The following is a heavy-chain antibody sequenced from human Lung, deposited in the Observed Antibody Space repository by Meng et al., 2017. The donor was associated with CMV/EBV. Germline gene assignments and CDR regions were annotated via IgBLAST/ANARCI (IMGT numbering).Heavy chain of an antibody. V-gene: IGHV1-2*02. CDR2: INPHSGDT. CDR1: GYTFTGYN. CDR3: ARLFHTSLGTNYYYGMEV. Sequence: GGSXRLXCKASGYTFTGYNIHWVRQAPGQGLEWMGWINPHSGDTKYAQKFQGRVTLTTDTSINTAYMEVSRLKSDDTAVFFCARLFHTSLGTNYYYGMEVWXLGTXVTVSS. D-gene: IGHD3-10*01. J-gene: IGHJ6*02.